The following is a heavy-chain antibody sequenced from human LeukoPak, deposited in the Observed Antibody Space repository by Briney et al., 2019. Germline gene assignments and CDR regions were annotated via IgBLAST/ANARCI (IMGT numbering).Heavy chain of an antibody. CDR2: IDLSGSTL. J-gene: IGHJ5*02. V-gene: IGHV3-48*04. CDR1: GFTFSDYT. Sequence: GGSLRLSYAASGFTFSDYTMNWVRQAPGKGLEWVSYIDLSGSTLYYVDSVKGRFTISRDNAKNSLYLQMNSLRAEDTGVHYCARGPPLFDPWGQGTLVAVSS. CDR3: ARGPPLFDP.